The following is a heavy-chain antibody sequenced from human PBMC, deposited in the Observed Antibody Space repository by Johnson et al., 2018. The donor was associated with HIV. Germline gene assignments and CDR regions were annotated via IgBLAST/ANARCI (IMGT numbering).Heavy chain of an antibody. J-gene: IGHJ3*02. D-gene: IGHD1-14*01. Sequence: QVLLVESGGGLVQPGGSLRLSCAGSGFTFSDYYMSWIRQAPGKGLEWVSYISSSGSTIYYADSVKGRFTISRDNAKKSLYLQMKSLRAEDTAVYDCATREPTYRPGALDIWSQGTMVCVSS. CDR3: ATREPTYRPGALDI. CDR1: GFTFSDYY. CDR2: ISSSGSTI. V-gene: IGHV3-11*04.